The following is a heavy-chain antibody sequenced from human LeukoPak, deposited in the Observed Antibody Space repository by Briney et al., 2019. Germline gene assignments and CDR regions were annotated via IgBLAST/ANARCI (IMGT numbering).Heavy chain of an antibody. J-gene: IGHJ2*01. CDR1: GGSISSANYY. Sequence: SETLSLTCTVSGGSISSANYYWGWIRQPSGKGLEWIGSVYNSGSTYYNPSLKSRVIVSLHMSQNQFSLRLTSVTAADTALYYCAKNWGSFSWYFDLWGRGTLVTVSS. CDR2: VYNSGST. D-gene: IGHD2/OR15-2a*01. CDR3: AKNWGSFSWYFDL. V-gene: IGHV4-39*07.